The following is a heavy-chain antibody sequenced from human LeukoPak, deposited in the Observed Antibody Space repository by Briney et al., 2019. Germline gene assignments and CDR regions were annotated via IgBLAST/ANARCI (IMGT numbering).Heavy chain of an antibody. J-gene: IGHJ4*02. Sequence: SETLSLTCTVSGGSISTYFWSWIRQPPGKGLEWIGHIYFSGSTNHNPSLKSRVTISVDTSKNQFSLKLSSVTAADTAVYYCARHKSSGTYPLDYWGQGTLVTVSS. CDR3: ARHKSSGTYPLDY. CDR2: IYFSGST. V-gene: IGHV4-59*08. CDR1: GGSISTYF. D-gene: IGHD1-26*01.